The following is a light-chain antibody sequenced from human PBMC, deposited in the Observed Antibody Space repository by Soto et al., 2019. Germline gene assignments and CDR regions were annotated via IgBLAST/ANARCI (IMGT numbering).Light chain of an antibody. V-gene: IGKV4-1*01. CDR3: QQYYVSPPT. Sequence: DITMTQSPDSLAVSLGERATLNCKSSQSVLYTSNNKNYLAWYQQKPGQSPKLLIYWASTRESGVPDRFGGSGSGTDFTLSISDLQAEDVAVYYCQQYYVSPPTFGQGTKVEIK. J-gene: IGKJ1*01. CDR2: WAS. CDR1: QSVLYTSNNKNY.